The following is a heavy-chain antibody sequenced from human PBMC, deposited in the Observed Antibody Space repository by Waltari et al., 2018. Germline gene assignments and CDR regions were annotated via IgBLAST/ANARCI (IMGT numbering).Heavy chain of an antibody. CDR3: AKDEHYSNDWYGGIDS. J-gene: IGHJ4*02. CDR2: IYYSGST. V-gene: IGHV4-39*07. Sequence: QLQLQESGPGLVKTSETLTLNCNVSGGSISSSGHYWGWIRQSPGKGVEWIGNIYYSGSTNYNPSLKSRVTISEDTSKNQFSLKLSSVTAADTAVYYCAKDEHYSNDWYGGIDSWGQGVLVTVSS. D-gene: IGHD6-19*01. CDR1: GGSISSSGHY.